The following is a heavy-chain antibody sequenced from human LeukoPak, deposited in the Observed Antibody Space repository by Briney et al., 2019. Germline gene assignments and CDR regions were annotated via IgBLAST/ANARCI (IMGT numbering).Heavy chain of an antibody. J-gene: IGHJ4*02. CDR2: IKQDGSEK. Sequence: GGSLRLSCAASGFTFSSYWMSWVRQAPGKGLEWVANIKQDGSEKYYVDSVKGRFSISRDDSKNMIYVQMNSLRADDTAVYFCAKGLLTYYFDSWGQGTLVPVSS. CDR1: GFTFSSYW. CDR3: AKGLLTYYFDS. V-gene: IGHV3-7*03. D-gene: IGHD2-15*01.